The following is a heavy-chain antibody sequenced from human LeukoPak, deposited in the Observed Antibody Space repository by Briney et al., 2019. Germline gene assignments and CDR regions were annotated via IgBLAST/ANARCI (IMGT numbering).Heavy chain of an antibody. CDR1: GFTFSSYG. J-gene: IGHJ4*02. V-gene: IGHV3-30*03. D-gene: IGHD3-22*01. Sequence: GRSLRLSCAASGFTFSSYGMHWVRQAPGKRLEWVAVISYDGSNKYYADSVKGRFTISRDNSKNTLYLQMNSLRAEDTAVYYCADGGHYYDSSGYPPPFDYWGQGTLVTVSS. CDR2: ISYDGSNK. CDR3: ADGGHYYDSSGYPPPFDY.